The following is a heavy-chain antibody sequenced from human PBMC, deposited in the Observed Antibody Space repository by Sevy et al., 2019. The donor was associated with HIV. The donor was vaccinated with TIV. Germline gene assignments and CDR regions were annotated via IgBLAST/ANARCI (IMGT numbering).Heavy chain of an antibody. CDR3: ARAGGSWALRY. Sequence: GGSLRLSCAASGFIFSDYYMSWIRQAPGKGLEWVSYISGSGNTIYYTYSVKGRFTISRDNAKDSLYLQMNSLRAEDTAVYYCARAGGSWALRYWGQGSLVTVSS. CDR1: GFIFSDYY. J-gene: IGHJ4*02. V-gene: IGHV3-11*01. CDR2: ISGSGNTI. D-gene: IGHD1-26*01.